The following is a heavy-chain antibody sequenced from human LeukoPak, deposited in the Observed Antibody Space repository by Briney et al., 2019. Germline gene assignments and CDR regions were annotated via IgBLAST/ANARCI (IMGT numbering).Heavy chain of an antibody. CDR3: ARDSYGGNWSLGY. CDR1: GYTFTGYY. D-gene: IGHD4-23*01. V-gene: IGHV1-2*02. Sequence: ASVKVSCKASGYTFTGYYIHWVRQAPGQGLEWTGWIDVDNGGTKYAQNFQGRVTMTRDTSINTAYMELSGLRSDDTAVYYCARDSYGGNWSLGYWGQGTLVTVSS. J-gene: IGHJ4*02. CDR2: IDVDNGGT.